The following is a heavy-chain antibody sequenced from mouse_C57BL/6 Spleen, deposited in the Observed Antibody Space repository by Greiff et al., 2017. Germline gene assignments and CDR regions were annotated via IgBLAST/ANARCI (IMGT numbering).Heavy chain of an antibody. CDR3: ARGANYYGSSYEDY. CDR1: GYTFTSYW. J-gene: IGHJ2*01. CDR2: IDPSDSYT. V-gene: IGHV1-69*01. D-gene: IGHD1-1*01. Sequence: QVQLQQSGAELVMPGASVKLSCKASGYTFTSYWMHWVKQRPGQGLEWIGEIDPSDSYTNYNQKFKGKSTLTVDKSSSTAYMQLSSLTSEDSAVYYCARGANYYGSSYEDYWGQGTTLTVSS.